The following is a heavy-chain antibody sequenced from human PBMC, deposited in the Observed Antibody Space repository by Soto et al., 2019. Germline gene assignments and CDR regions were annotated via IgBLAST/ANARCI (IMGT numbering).Heavy chain of an antibody. CDR3: ARGGITIFGVVIGALFEY. V-gene: IGHV1-2*04. CDR2: INPNSGGT. Sequence: APVKVSCKASGYTFTGYYMHWVRQAPGQGLEWMGWINPNSGGTNYAQKFQGWVTMTRDTSISTAYMELSRLRSDDTAVYYCARGGITIFGVVIGALFEYWGQGTLVTVSS. CDR1: GYTFTGYY. J-gene: IGHJ4*02. D-gene: IGHD3-3*01.